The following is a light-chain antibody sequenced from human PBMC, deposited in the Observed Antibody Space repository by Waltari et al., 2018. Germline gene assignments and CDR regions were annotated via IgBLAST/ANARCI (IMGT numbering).Light chain of an antibody. J-gene: IGKJ4*01. CDR2: AAS. CDR3: QHHGSSPP. V-gene: IGKV3-20*01. Sequence: ETVLTQSPGTLSLSPGESATRSCRASQSLSSNYVARYQQKPGQPPRLLISAASRRATGIPDRFSGSGSGTDFTLTIRRLEPGDFAVYYCQHHGSSPPFGGGTKVEI. CDR1: QSLSSNY.